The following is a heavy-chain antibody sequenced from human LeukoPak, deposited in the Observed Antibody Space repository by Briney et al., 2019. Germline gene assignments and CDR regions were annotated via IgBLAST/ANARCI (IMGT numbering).Heavy chain of an antibody. CDR3: ASVSSGPPN. Sequence: GGSLRLSCAASGFTFSSYSMNWVRQAPGKGLEWVSSISSSSSYIYDADSVKGRFTISRDNAKNSLYLQMNSLRAEDTAVYYCASVSSGPPNWGQGTLVTVSS. CDR2: ISSSSSYI. J-gene: IGHJ4*02. CDR1: GFTFSSYS. V-gene: IGHV3-21*01. D-gene: IGHD6-19*01.